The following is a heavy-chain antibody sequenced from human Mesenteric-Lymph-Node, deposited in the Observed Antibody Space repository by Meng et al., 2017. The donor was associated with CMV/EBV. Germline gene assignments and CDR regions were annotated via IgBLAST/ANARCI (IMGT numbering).Heavy chain of an antibody. V-gene: IGHV2-5*01. CDR1: GFSLSTSGVS. CDR3: AHTRTIFGVIKGNYYFDY. CDR2: IYWNDDK. Sequence: SGPTLVKPTQTLTLTCTFSGFSLSTSGVSVGWIRQPPGKALEWLALIYWNDDKRYSPSLKSRLTITKDTSKNQVVLTMTNMDPVDTATYYCAHTRTIFGVIKGNYYFDYWGQGTLVTVSS. J-gene: IGHJ4*02. D-gene: IGHD3-3*01.